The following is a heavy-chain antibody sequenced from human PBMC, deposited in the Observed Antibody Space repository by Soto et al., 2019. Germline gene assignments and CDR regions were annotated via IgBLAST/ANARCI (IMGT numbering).Heavy chain of an antibody. CDR2: INHSGST. CDR1: GGYFSDSY. CDR3: ARARFDF. V-gene: IGHV4-34*01. Sequence: SETLSLTCAVFGGYFSDSYWTWIRQPPGKGLEWVGEINHSGSTNYSPSLKSRVTISVDTSKNQFSLKLNSVTAADTAVYYCARARFDFWGQGTLVTVSS. J-gene: IGHJ4*02.